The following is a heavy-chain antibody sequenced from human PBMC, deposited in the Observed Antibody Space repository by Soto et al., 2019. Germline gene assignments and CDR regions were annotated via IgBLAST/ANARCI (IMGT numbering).Heavy chain of an antibody. V-gene: IGHV3-21*06. CDR3: ARESEDLTSNFDY. Sequence: PGGSLRLSCAASGFTFARYSMNWVRQAPGKGLEWVSSISSTTNYIYYGDSMKGRFTISRDNAKNSLYLEMNSLRAEDTAVYYCARESEDLTSNFDYWGQGTLVTVSS. CDR1: GFTFARYS. J-gene: IGHJ4*02. CDR2: ISSTTNYI.